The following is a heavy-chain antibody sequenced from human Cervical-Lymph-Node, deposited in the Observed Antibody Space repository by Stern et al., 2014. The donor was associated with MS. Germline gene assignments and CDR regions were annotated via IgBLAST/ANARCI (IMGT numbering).Heavy chain of an antibody. D-gene: IGHD3-22*01. CDR2: INPKNVGT. J-gene: IGHJ3*02. V-gene: IGHV1-2*06. Sequence: QVQLVQSGAEVKKPGASVKVSCKASGYTFTDYYMHWVRQAPGQGLELMGRINPKNVGTNYQGRVSMTRETSIRTAYMELSRLRSDDTAVYYCARGLTMIVVADDAFDIWGQGTMVTVSS. CDR1: GYTFTDYY. CDR3: ARGLTMIVVADDAFDI.